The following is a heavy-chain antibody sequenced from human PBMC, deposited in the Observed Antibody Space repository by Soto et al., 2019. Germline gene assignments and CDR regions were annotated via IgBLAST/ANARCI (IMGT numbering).Heavy chain of an antibody. CDR2: IYPGDSDA. CDR3: VRGEPTFMDV. Sequence: PRGSLKISCRGSGFSFAVNWIGWVRQMPGAGLGWLAIIYPGDSDARYSPSFQGQVTISADKSTGTAYLQWRSLKASDTAMYYCVRGEPTFMDVWGQGTTVTSP. D-gene: IGHD1-26*01. V-gene: IGHV5-51*01. J-gene: IGHJ6*02. CDR1: GFSFAVNW.